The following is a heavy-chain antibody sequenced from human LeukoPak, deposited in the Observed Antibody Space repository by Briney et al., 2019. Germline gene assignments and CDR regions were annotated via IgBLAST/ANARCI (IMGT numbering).Heavy chain of an antibody. J-gene: IGHJ4*02. V-gene: IGHV3-23*01. CDR1: GFTFSSYA. Sequence: PGGSLRLSCAASGFTFSSYAMSWVRQAPGKGLEWVSTISNSGDSTYYAESVKGRFTISRDNSKNTLYLQMNSLRAEDTAVYYCAKRNGIWSGYAPFDYWGQGTLVTVSS. D-gene: IGHD3-3*01. CDR3: AKRNGIWSGYAPFDY. CDR2: ISNSGDST.